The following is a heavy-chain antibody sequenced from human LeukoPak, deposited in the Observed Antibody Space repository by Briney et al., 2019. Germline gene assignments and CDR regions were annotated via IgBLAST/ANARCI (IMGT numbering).Heavy chain of an antibody. V-gene: IGHV3-23*01. Sequence: GGSLRLSCAASGFTFSSYAMSWVRQAPGKGLEWVSAISGSGGSTYYADSVKGRFTISRDNSKNTLYLQMNSLRAEDTAVYYCAKNWWELTHWPLDYWAREPWSPSPQ. CDR2: ISGSGGST. CDR3: AKNWWELTHWPLDY. CDR1: GFTFSSYA. D-gene: IGHD1-26*01. J-gene: IGHJ4*02.